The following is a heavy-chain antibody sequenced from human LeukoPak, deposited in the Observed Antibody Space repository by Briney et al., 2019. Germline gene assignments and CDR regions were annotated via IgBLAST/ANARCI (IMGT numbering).Heavy chain of an antibody. Sequence: SETLSLTCAVSGGSISSGGYSWSWIRQPPGKGLEWIGYIYHSGSTSYNPSLKSRVTISVDTSKNQFSLKLSSVTAADTAVYYCARGSPPYSYGRIYYFDYWGQGTLVTVSS. CDR2: IYHSGST. CDR1: GGSISSGGYS. J-gene: IGHJ4*02. V-gene: IGHV4-30-2*01. CDR3: ARGSPPYSYGRIYYFDY. D-gene: IGHD5-18*01.